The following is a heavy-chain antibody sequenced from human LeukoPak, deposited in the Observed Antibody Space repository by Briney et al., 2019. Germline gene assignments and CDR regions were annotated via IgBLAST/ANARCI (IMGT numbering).Heavy chain of an antibody. Sequence: GGSLRLSCAASGFTFSSYAMSWVRQAPGKGLEWVSAISGSGGGTYYADSVKGRFTISRDNSKNTLYLQMNSLRAEDTAVYYCAKGRILVRGVIATWGQGTLVTVSS. D-gene: IGHD3-10*01. V-gene: IGHV3-23*01. CDR2: ISGSGGGT. CDR1: GFTFSSYA. J-gene: IGHJ5*02. CDR3: AKGRILVRGVIAT.